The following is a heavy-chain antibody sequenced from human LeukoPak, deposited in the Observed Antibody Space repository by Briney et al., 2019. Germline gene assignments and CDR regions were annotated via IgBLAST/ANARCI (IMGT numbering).Heavy chain of an antibody. CDR3: ARDRNWGLQSWFLDL. Sequence: GGSLRLSCAASGFTFSSYSMNWVRQAPGKGLEWVSSISSSSSYIYYADSVKGRFTISRDNAKNSLYLQMNSLRPDDTAVYNCARDRNWGLQSWFLDLWGRGTLVTVSS. J-gene: IGHJ2*01. D-gene: IGHD7-27*01. CDR1: GFTFSSYS. V-gene: IGHV3-21*01. CDR2: ISSSSSYI.